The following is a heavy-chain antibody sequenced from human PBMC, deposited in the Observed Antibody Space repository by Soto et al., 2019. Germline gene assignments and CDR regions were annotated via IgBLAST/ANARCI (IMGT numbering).Heavy chain of an antibody. J-gene: IGHJ4*01. Sequence: LRLSCTASGFTFGDYAMSWVRQAPGKGLEWVGFIRSKAYGGTTEYAASVKGRFTISRDDSKSIAYLQMNSLKTEDTAVYYCTRSGDSGYDSYFDYCGHGTLVPVSS. V-gene: IGHV3-49*04. CDR1: GFTFGDYA. D-gene: IGHD5-12*01. CDR3: TRSGDSGYDSYFDY. CDR2: IRSKAYGGTT.